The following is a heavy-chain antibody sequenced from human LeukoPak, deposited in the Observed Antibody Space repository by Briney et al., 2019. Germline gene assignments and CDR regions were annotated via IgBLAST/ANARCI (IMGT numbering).Heavy chain of an antibody. J-gene: IGHJ4*02. Sequence: SETLSLTCTVSGGSISSSSYYWGWIRQPPGKGLEWIGTIYYSGSTYYSPSLKSRVTISVDTSKNQFSLKLSSVTAADTAVYYCARQAYYDFWSGPSPFGYWGQGTLVTVSS. CDR3: ARQAYYDFWSGPSPFGY. CDR1: GGSISSSSYY. V-gene: IGHV4-39*01. D-gene: IGHD3-3*01. CDR2: IYYSGST.